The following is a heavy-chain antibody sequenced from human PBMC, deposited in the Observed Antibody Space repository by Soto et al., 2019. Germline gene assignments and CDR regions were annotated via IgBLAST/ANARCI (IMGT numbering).Heavy chain of an antibody. CDR3: ARRCSSTSCYFYYYYGMDV. Sequence: PSETLSLTCTVCGGSISSSSYYWGWIRQPPGKGLEWIGSIYYSGSTYYNPSLKSRVTISVDTSKNQFSLKLSSVTAADTAVYYCARRCSSTSCYFYYYYGMDVWGQGTTVTVSS. J-gene: IGHJ6*02. D-gene: IGHD2-2*01. CDR1: GGSISSSSYY. CDR2: IYYSGST. V-gene: IGHV4-39*01.